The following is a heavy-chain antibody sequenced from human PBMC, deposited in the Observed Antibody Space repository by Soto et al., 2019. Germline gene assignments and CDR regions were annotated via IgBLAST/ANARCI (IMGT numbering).Heavy chain of an antibody. V-gene: IGHV1-24*01. CDR2: FDPEDGET. J-gene: IGHJ4*01. CDR3: ATGLTMIVVRAGYYFDY. CDR1: GYTLTELS. Sequence: ASVKGSCKVSGYTLTELSMHWVRQAPGKGLEWMGGFDPEDGETIYAQKFQGRVTMTEDTSTDTAYMELSSLRSEDTAVYYCATGLTMIVVRAGYYFDYWGDGTLVPVSS. D-gene: IGHD3-22*01.